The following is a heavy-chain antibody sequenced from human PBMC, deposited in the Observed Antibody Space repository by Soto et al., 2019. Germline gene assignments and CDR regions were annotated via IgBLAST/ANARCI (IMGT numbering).Heavy chain of an antibody. D-gene: IGHD2-15*01. CDR1: GFTFSSYW. V-gene: IGHV3-74*01. CDR2: INSDGSST. Sequence: EVQLVESGGALVQPGGSLRLSCAASGFTFSSYWMHWVRQAPGKGLVWVSRINSDGSSTSYADSVKGRFTISRDNAKNTLYLQMNTLRAGDTAVYYCARTSLVVAAATRQDYWGQGTLVTVSS. CDR3: ARTSLVVAAATRQDY. J-gene: IGHJ4*02.